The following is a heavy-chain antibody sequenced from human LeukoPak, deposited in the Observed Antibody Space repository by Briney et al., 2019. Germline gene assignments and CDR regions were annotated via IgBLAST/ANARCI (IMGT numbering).Heavy chain of an antibody. CDR3: ARDPESGDILTGYYLDY. D-gene: IGHD3-9*01. CDR1: GFTFRSYS. Sequence: GGSLRLSCAASGFTFRSYSMNWVRQAPGKGLEWVSYISRSSSTIYYADSVKGRFTISRDNAKNSLYLQMNSLRAEDTAVYYCARDPESGDILTGYYLDYWGQGTLVTVSS. V-gene: IGHV3-48*04. CDR2: ISRSSSTI. J-gene: IGHJ4*02.